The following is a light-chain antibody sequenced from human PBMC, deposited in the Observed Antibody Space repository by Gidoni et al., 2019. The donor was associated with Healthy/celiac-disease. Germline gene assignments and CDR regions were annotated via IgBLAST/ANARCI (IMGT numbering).Light chain of an antibody. Sequence: DIVMTQYPDPLAVSLGERATINCKSSQSVLYSSNNKNNLAWYQQKPGQPPKLLIYWASTRESGVPDRFSGSGSGTDFTLTISSLQAEDVAVYYCQQYYSTPLTFGGGTKVEIK. CDR2: WAS. CDR1: QSVLYSSNNKNN. V-gene: IGKV4-1*01. J-gene: IGKJ4*01. CDR3: QQYYSTPLT.